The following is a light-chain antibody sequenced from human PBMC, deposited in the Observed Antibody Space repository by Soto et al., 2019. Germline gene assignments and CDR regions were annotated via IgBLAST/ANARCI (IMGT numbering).Light chain of an antibody. CDR1: QRVSSH. J-gene: IGKJ2*01. CDR2: AAS. Sequence: EIVMTQSPATLSVSPGEGATLSCRANQRVSSHLAWYQHKPGQAPRLLIHAASTRAPGVPVRFSGSGSGTEFTLTISSLQSDDFAFYYCQQYNRWPFPFGLGTKLEIK. CDR3: QQYNRWPFP. V-gene: IGKV3-15*01.